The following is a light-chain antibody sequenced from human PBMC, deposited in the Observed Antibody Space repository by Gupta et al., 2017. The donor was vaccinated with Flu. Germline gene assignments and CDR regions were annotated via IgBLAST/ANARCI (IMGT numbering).Light chain of an antibody. CDR1: QDISNY. J-gene: IGKJ4*01. CDR3: QQYGNLPPT. V-gene: IGKV1-33*01. Sequence: DFQMTQSPSSLSASVGDRVTITCQASQDISNYLNWYQQKPEKAQKLLIYDESNLKTGVPTRFGGSGSGKVFTVTSSSLQNEVIATYYYQQYGNLPPTFGGGTKVEIK. CDR2: DES.